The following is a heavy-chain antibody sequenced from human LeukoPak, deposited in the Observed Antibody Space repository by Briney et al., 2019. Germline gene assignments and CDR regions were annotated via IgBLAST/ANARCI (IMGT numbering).Heavy chain of an antibody. CDR3: ARDSRRRDGDKDFDY. V-gene: IGHV3-48*03. Sequence: TGGSLRLSCAASGFTFSIYEMNWVRQAPGKGLEWVSFISSSGSTIYYADSVKGRFTISRDNAKNSLYLQMDSLRAEDTAVYYCARDSRRRDGDKDFDYWGQGTRVTVSS. D-gene: IGHD5-24*01. J-gene: IGHJ4*02. CDR2: ISSSGSTI. CDR1: GFTFSIYE.